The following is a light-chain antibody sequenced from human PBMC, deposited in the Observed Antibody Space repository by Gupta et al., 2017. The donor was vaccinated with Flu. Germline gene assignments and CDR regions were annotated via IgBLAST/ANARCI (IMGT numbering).Light chain of an antibody. Sequence: HSVLTQPPSVSAAPGQTVTISCSGSSSNIGNNYVSWYKQLPGTTPKLLIYDNNKRPSGIPDRFSGSKSGTSATLGITGLQTGDEADYDCGTWDSRLSAAVFGGGTQLTVL. J-gene: IGLJ7*01. CDR2: DNN. CDR3: GTWDSRLSAAV. V-gene: IGLV1-51*01. CDR1: SSNIGNNY.